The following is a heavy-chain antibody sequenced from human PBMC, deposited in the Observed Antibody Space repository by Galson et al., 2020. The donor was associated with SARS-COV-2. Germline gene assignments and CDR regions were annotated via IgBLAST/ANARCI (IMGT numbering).Heavy chain of an antibody. V-gene: IGHV4-34*01. Sequence: SETLSLTCAVYGGSFSGYYWSWIRQPPGKGLEWIGEINHSGSAKYNPSLKSRVTLSVDTSKNQFSLKLNSVTAADTAVYYCARLDRYYYDSGDYDVFDYWGQGTLVTVSS. D-gene: IGHD3-22*01. CDR3: ARLDRYYYDSGDYDVFDY. CDR1: GGSFSGYY. J-gene: IGHJ4*02. CDR2: INHSGSA.